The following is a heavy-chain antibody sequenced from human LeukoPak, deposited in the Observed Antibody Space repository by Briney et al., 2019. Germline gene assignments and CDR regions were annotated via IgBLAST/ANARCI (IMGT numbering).Heavy chain of an antibody. CDR2: ISYDGSTK. D-gene: IGHD3-22*01. Sequence: AGGSLRLSCAASGFTFSSYGMHWVRQAPGKGLEWVADISYDGSTKYYADSVKGRFTISRDNSKNTLYLQMNSLRAEDTAVYYCARDQGENYDSSGYYPYWGQGTLVTVSS. V-gene: IGHV3-30*03. J-gene: IGHJ4*02. CDR1: GFTFSSYG. CDR3: ARDQGENYDSSGYYPY.